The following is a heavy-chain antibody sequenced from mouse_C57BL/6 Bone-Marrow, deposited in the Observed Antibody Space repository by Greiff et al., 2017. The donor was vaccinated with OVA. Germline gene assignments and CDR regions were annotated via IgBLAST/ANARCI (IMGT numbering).Heavy chain of an antibody. D-gene: IGHD1-1*01. V-gene: IGHV2-2*01. CDR2: IWRGGST. CDR1: GFSLTSYG. J-gene: IGHJ3*01. CDR3: ASIYYYGSRGFAY. Sequence: VQLKESGPGLVQPSQSLSITCTVSGFSLTSYGVHWVRQSPGKGLEWLGVIWRGGSTDYNAAFISRLSISKDNSKSQVFFKMNSLQADDTAIYYCASIYYYGSRGFAYWGQGTLVTVSA.